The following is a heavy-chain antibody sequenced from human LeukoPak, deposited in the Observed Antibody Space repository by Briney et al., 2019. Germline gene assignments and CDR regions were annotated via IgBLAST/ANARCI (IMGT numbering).Heavy chain of an antibody. D-gene: IGHD6-13*01. Sequence: QPGGSLRLSCAASGFTFSSYWMSWVRQAPGKGLEWVANRKQDGSEKDYVDSVKGRFTISRDTAKNSLYLQMNSLRAEDTAVYYCARDPGTDGSSWYVLDNWGQGTLVTVSA. CDR2: RKQDGSEK. CDR3: ARDPGTDGSSWYVLDN. CDR1: GFTFSSYW. J-gene: IGHJ4*02. V-gene: IGHV3-7*01.